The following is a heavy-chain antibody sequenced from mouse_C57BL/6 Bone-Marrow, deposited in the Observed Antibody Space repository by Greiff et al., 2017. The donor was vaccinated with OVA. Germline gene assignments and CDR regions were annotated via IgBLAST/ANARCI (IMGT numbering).Heavy chain of an antibody. Sequence: VKLVESGPGLVAPSQGLSITCTVSGFSLTSYAISWVRQPPGKGLEWLGVIWTGGGTNYNSALKSRLSISKDNSKSQVFLKMNSLQTDDTARYYCARNDDGYYVSYAMDYWGQGTSVTVSS. CDR2: IWTGGGT. V-gene: IGHV2-9-1*01. J-gene: IGHJ4*01. CDR3: ARNDDGYYVSYAMDY. D-gene: IGHD2-3*01. CDR1: GFSLTSYA.